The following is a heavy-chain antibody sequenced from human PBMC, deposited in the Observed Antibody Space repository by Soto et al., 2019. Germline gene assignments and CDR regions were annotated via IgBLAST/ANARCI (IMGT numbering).Heavy chain of an antibody. CDR3: ARDRYIVVVTAGYYFDY. CDR1: GYTFTSYY. CDR2: INPSGGST. D-gene: IGHD2-21*02. J-gene: IGHJ4*02. Sequence: ASVKVSCKASGYTFTSYYMHWVRQAPGQGLEWMGIINPSGGSTSYAQKFQGRVTMTRDTSTSTVYMELSSLRSEDTAVYYCARDRYIVVVTAGYYFDYWGQGTLVTVSS. V-gene: IGHV1-46*01.